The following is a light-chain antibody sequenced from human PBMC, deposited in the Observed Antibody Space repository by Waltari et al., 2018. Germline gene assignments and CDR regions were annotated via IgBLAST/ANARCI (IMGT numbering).Light chain of an antibody. CDR3: QQSYSTPPIT. CDR2: AAS. CDR1: QCISSY. Sequence: DIPMTQSPSSLPASVGDRVTITCRASQCISSYLNWYQQKPGKAPKFLIYAASSLQSGVPSMFSGSGSGTDFTLTISSLQPEDFATYYCQQSYSTPPITFGQGTRLEIK. J-gene: IGKJ5*01. V-gene: IGKV1-39*01.